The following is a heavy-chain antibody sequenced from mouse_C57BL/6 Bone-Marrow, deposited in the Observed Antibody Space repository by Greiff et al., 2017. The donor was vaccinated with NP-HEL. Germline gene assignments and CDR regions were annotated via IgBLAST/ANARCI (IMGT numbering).Heavy chain of an antibody. V-gene: IGHV14-4*01. J-gene: IGHJ4*01. CDR3: TFRDAMDY. CDR1: GFNIKDDY. CDR2: IDPENGDT. Sequence: EVQLQQSGAELVRPGASVKLSCTASGFNIKDDYMHWVKQRPEQGLEWIGWIDPENGDTEYASKFQGKATITADTSSNTAYLQLSSLTSEDTAVYYCTFRDAMDYWGQGTSVTVSS.